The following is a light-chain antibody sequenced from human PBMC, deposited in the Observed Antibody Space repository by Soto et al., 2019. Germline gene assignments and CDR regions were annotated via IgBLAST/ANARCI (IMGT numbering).Light chain of an antibody. CDR2: AAS. V-gene: IGKV1-39*01. J-gene: IGKJ1*01. CDR1: QSISNY. CDR3: QQRYRTPQT. Sequence: DIRMTQSPSSLSASVGDRVSITCRTSQSISNYLNWYQQKPGKAPKLLIYAASSLQSGVPSRFSGSGSGTDFTLTISSLQPEDFATYYCQQRYRTPQTFGQGLKVEIK.